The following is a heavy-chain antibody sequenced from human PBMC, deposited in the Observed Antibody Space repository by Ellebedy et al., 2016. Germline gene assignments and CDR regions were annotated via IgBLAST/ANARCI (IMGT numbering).Heavy chain of an antibody. CDR1: GASIKNDY. Sequence: SETLSLTCSVSGASIKNDYWSWIRQSPGKGLEWIGYIYYSGTTNYSPSLRSRVTISVDMSKNQVSLKLSSVTTADTAIYYCARDTFGGWSGFDYWGQGSLVTVSS. D-gene: IGHD3-3*01. V-gene: IGHV4-59*12. CDR3: ARDTFGGWSGFDY. J-gene: IGHJ4*02. CDR2: IYYSGTT.